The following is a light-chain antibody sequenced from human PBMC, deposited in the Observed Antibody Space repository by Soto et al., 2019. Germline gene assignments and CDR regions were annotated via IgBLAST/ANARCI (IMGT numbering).Light chain of an antibody. CDR1: QSVSSY. CDR2: DTS. Sequence: EILMTQSPSTLAVSPGERATLSCRASQSVSSYLAWYQQKPGQAPRLLIYDTSTRATGVPARFSGSRSGTEFTLTINSLQSEDFEFYYCQRYNNWPLTFGGGTKVDIK. CDR3: QRYNNWPLT. V-gene: IGKV3-15*01. J-gene: IGKJ4*01.